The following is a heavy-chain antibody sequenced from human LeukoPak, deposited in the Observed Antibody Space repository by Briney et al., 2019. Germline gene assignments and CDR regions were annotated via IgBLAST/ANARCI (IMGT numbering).Heavy chain of an antibody. CDR2: IWYDGSIS. CDR3: ARGYYYDSSGYSHFDY. V-gene: IGHV3-33*01. Sequence: GGSLRLSCAASGFTFSRYGMHWVRQAPGKGLEWVAVIWYDGSISYYADSVKGRFTISKDNSKNTLYLQMNSLRAEDTAVYYCARGYYYDSSGYSHFDYWGQGTLVTVSS. J-gene: IGHJ4*02. D-gene: IGHD3-22*01. CDR1: GFTFSRYG.